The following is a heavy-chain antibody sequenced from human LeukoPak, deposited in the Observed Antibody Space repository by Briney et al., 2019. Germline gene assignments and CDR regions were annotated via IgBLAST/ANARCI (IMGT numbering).Heavy chain of an antibody. CDR3: ASSRGSYDSSPFDY. CDR1: GYTFTSYG. V-gene: IGHV1-2*02. CDR2: INPNSGGT. D-gene: IGHD3-16*01. J-gene: IGHJ4*02. Sequence: ASVKVSCKASGYTFTSYGISWVRQAPGQGLEWMGWINPNSGGTNYAQKFQGRVTMTRDTSISTAYMELSRLRSDDTAVYYCASSRGSYDSSPFDYWGQGTLVNVSS.